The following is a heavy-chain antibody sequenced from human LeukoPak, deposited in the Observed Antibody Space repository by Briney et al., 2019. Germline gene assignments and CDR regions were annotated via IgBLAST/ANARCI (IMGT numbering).Heavy chain of an antibody. J-gene: IGHJ4*02. CDR1: GGSFSGYY. Sequence: PSETLSLTCAVYGGSFSGYYWSWIRQPPGKGPEWIGEINHSGSTNYNPSLKSRVTISVDTSKNQFSLKLSSVTAADTAVYYCASIDTVTGYYFDYWGQGTLVTVSS. V-gene: IGHV4-34*01. CDR2: INHSGST. D-gene: IGHD4-17*01. CDR3: ASIDTVTGYYFDY.